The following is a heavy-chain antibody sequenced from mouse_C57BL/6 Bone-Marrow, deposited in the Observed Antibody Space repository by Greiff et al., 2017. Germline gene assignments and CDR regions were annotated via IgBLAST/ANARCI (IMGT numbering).Heavy chain of an antibody. D-gene: IGHD1-1*01. CDR1: GYTFTSYG. CDR2: IYPRSGNT. J-gene: IGHJ4*01. V-gene: IGHV1-81*01. CDR3: ASHYYGSSYVGAMDY. Sequence: VQLQQSGAELARPGASVKLSCKASGYTFTSYGISWVKQRTGQGLEWIGEIYPRSGNTYYNEKFKGKATLTADKSSSTAYMELSSLTSEDSAVYFCASHYYGSSYVGAMDYWGQGTSVTVSS.